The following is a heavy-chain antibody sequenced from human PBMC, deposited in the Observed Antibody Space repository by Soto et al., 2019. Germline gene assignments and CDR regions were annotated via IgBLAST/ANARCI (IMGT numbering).Heavy chain of an antibody. CDR2: IYHSGST. D-gene: IGHD5-18*01. J-gene: IGHJ5*02. Sequence: SETLSLTCAVSGYSISSGYYWGWIRQPPGKGLELIGSIYHSGSTYYNPSLKSRVTISVDTSKNQFSLKLSSVTAADTAVYYCARVPPVDTAMSDPWGQGTLVTSPQ. CDR1: GYSISSGYY. CDR3: ARVPPVDTAMSDP. V-gene: IGHV4-38-2*01.